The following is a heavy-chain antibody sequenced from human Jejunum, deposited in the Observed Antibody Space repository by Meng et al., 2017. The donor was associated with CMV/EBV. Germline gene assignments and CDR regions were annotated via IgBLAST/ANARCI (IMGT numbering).Heavy chain of an antibody. Sequence: FSLSTSDVAVGWIRQPPGEALEWLALVYGDDDKRRSPSLQTRLTITKDTSKNQVVLTMTNMDPVDTATYYCAHSYCSAGTCYSFYYWGQGTLVTVSS. CDR2: VYGDDDK. CDR1: FSLSTSDVA. D-gene: IGHD2-15*01. CDR3: AHSYCSAGTCYSFYY. J-gene: IGHJ4*02. V-gene: IGHV2-5*02.